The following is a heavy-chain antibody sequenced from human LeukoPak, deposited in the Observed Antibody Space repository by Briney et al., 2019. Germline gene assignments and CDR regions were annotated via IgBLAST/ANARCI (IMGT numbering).Heavy chain of an antibody. J-gene: IGHJ4*02. Sequence: PSETLSLTCAVYGGSFSGYYWSWIRQPPGKGLEWIGEINHSGSTNYNPSLKSRVTISVDTSKNQFSLKLSSVTAADTAVCYCARVTNIGYGYDYWGQGTLVTVSS. CDR3: ARVTNIGYGYDY. D-gene: IGHD5-18*01. CDR2: INHSGST. CDR1: GGSFSGYY. V-gene: IGHV4-34*01.